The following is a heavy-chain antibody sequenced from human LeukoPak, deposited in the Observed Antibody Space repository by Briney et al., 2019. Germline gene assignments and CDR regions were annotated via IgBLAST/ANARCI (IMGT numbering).Heavy chain of an antibody. CDR1: GFTFSSYG. Sequence: GGSLRLSCAASGFTFSSYGMHWVRQAPGEGLEWVAVIWYDGSNKYYADSVKGRFTISRDNSKNTLYLQMNSLRAEDTAVYYCARDTHSSSWYSYYYYYYGMDVWGQGTTVTVSS. D-gene: IGHD6-13*01. J-gene: IGHJ6*02. CDR3: ARDTHSSSWYSYYYYYYGMDV. CDR2: IWYDGSNK. V-gene: IGHV3-33*01.